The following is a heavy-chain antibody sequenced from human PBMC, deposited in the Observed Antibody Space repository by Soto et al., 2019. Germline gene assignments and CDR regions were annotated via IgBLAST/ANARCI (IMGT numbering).Heavy chain of an antibody. Sequence: GGSLRLSCAASGVTFGRYAMRWVGRGPGKGLEEVSAISGSGGSTYYADSVKGRFTISRDNSKNTLYLQMNSLRAEDTAVYYSARFPHSMWFVELFNFSLYWGAVKLATAAS. CDR2: ISGSGGST. V-gene: IGHV3-23*01. CDR1: GVTFGRYA. CDR3: ARFPHSMWFVELFNFSLY. J-gene: IGHJ4*02. D-gene: IGHD3-10*01.